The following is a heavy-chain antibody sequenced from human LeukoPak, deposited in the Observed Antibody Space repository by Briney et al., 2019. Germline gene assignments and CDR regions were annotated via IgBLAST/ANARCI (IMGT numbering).Heavy chain of an antibody. V-gene: IGHV4-4*07. CDR2: IHTSGST. CDR1: GGSISSYY. CDR3: ARGIRTDSSGYHQPFFDY. Sequence: SETLSLTCTVSGGSISSYYWNWIRQPAGKGLEWIGRIHTSGSTNYNPSLKSRVTISVDTSKNQFSLRLSSVTAADTAVYYCARGIRTDSSGYHQPFFDYWGQGTLVTVSS. J-gene: IGHJ4*02. D-gene: IGHD3-22*01.